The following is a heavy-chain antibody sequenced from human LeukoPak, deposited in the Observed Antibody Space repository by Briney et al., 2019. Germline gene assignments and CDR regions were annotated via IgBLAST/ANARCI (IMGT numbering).Heavy chain of an antibody. J-gene: IGHJ4*02. D-gene: IGHD3-10*01. CDR3: SGSGSLNPTPYYFDY. CDR1: GFTVSSNY. V-gene: IGHV3-53*01. Sequence: GGSLRLSCAASGFTVSSNYMSWVRQAPGKGLEWVSVIYSGGSTYYSDSVKGRFTISRDNSKNTLYLQMNSPRAEDTAVYYCSGSGSLNPTPYYFDYWGQGTLVTVSS. CDR2: IYSGGST.